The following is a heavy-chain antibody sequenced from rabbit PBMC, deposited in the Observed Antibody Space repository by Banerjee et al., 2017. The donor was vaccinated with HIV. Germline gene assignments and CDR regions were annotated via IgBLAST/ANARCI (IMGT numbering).Heavy chain of an antibody. CDR2: LYAGSSGTT. Sequence: QEQLEESGGDLVKPEGSLTLTCTASGFSFSSSYWICWVRQAPGKGLEWIACLYAGSSGTTYYASWAKGRFTISKTSSTTVTLQMTSLTAADTATYFCARGKYSYGYAGYGYATAFDLWGPGTLVTVS. V-gene: IGHV1S45*01. J-gene: IGHJ4*01. CDR3: ARGKYSYGYAGYGYATAFDL. CDR1: GFSFSSSYW. D-gene: IGHD6-1*01.